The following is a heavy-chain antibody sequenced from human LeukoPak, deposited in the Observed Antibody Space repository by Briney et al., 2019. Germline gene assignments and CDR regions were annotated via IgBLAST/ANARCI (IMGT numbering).Heavy chain of an antibody. CDR3: ARRDCSSTSCYNLDY. CDR1: GYSFTSYW. CDR2: IYPGDSDT. D-gene: IGHD2-2*02. V-gene: IGHV5-51*01. Sequence: GEPLKISCKGSGYSFTSYWIGWVRQMPGKGLEWMGIIYPGDSDTRYSPSFQGQVTISADKSISTAYLQWSSLKASDTAMYYCARRDCSSTSCYNLDYWGQGALVTVSS. J-gene: IGHJ4*02.